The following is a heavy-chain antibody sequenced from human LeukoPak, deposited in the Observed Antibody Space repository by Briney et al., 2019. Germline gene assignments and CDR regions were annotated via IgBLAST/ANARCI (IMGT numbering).Heavy chain of an antibody. Sequence: PGGSLRLSCADSGFTFSSYWMSWVRQAPGKGLECVANIKEDGSEKYYVDSVKGRFTISRDNAKNSLYLQTNSLRAEDTAVYYCARDLLEWLSMDVWGKGTTVTVSS. J-gene: IGHJ6*03. V-gene: IGHV3-7*01. CDR3: ARDLLEWLSMDV. D-gene: IGHD3-3*01. CDR1: GFTFSSYW. CDR2: IKEDGSEK.